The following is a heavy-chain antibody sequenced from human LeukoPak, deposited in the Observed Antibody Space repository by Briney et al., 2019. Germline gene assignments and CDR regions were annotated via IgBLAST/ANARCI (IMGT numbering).Heavy chain of an antibody. CDR3: AKSSDYYDSSGYPN. J-gene: IGHJ4*02. CDR2: ISGSGGST. CDR1: GFTFSSYG. V-gene: IGHV3-23*01. Sequence: GGSLRLSCAASGFTFSSYGMSWVRQAPGKGLEWVSAISGSGGSTYYADSVKGRFTISRDNSKNTLYLQMNSLRAEDTAVYYCAKSSDYYDSSGYPNWGQGTLVTVSS. D-gene: IGHD3-22*01.